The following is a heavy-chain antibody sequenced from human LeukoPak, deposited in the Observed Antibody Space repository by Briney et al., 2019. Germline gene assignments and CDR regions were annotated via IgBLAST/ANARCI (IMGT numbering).Heavy chain of an antibody. J-gene: IGHJ6*03. CDR2: TYYSGST. D-gene: IGHD5-18*01. V-gene: IGHV4-59*01. CDR3: ARGSNGIQLWSTTPYYYYYMDV. CDR1: GVSISSYY. Sequence: SETLSLTCTVSGVSISSYYWSWLRQPPGKGLEWIGYTYYSGSTNYNPSLKSRVTISVDTSKNQFSLKLSSVTAADTAVYYCARGSNGIQLWSTTPYYYYYMDVWGKGTTVTVSS.